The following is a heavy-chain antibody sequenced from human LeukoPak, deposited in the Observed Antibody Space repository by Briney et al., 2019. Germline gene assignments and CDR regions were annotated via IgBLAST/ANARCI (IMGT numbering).Heavy chain of an antibody. CDR2: ISSSDTYI. D-gene: IGHD3-3*01. J-gene: IGHJ4*02. CDR3: AKDRYYDFWSGYYIGDN. V-gene: IGHV3-21*04. CDR1: GFTFSSYS. Sequence: GGSLRLSRAASGFTFSSYSMNWVRQAPGKGLEWVSSISSSDTYIYHADSVKGRFTISRDNAKNSLYLQINSLRAEDTALYYCAKDRYYDFWSGYYIGDNWGQGTLVTVSS.